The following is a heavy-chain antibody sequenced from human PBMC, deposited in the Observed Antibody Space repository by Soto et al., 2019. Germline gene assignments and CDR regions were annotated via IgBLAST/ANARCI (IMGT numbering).Heavy chain of an antibody. J-gene: IGHJ6*03. CDR2: ISYPGST. Sequence: QGQLQESGPGLVKPSQTLSLTCTVSGGSISSGAYSWSWIRQHPGKGLEWIGYISYPGSTNYNPSLKSRLTISVDTSRNQFSLKLRSVTAADTAVYYCARDVTGGYSYGPAAAYYLDVWGKGTTVTVSS. D-gene: IGHD5-18*01. CDR3: ARDVTGGYSYGPAAAYYLDV. CDR1: GGSISSGAYS. V-gene: IGHV4-31*03.